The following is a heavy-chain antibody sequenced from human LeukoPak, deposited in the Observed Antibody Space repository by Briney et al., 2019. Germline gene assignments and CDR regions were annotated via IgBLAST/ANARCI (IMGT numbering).Heavy chain of an antibody. J-gene: IGHJ4*02. CDR1: GDSISSYS. Sequence: SETLSLTCTVSGDSISSYSWSWIRQPSGKGLEWIGVIYYSGSTKYNPSLKSRVTISVDTSKNQFSLKLSSVTAADTAVYYCARYGSRNSHFDYWGQGTLVTVSS. CDR2: IYYSGST. CDR3: ARYGSRNSHFDY. D-gene: IGHD3-10*01. V-gene: IGHV4-59*08.